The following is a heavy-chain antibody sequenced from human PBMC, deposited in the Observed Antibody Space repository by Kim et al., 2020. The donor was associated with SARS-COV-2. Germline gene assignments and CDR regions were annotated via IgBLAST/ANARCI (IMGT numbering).Heavy chain of an antibody. CDR2: INPSGGST. Sequence: ASVKVSCKASGYIFTSYYMHWVRQAPGQGLEWMGIINPSGGSTSYAQKFQGRVTMTRDTSTSTVYMELSSLRSEDTAVYYCARAFYSYDSSGYYYFDYWGQGTLVTVSS. V-gene: IGHV1-46*01. CDR3: ARAFYSYDSSGYYYFDY. J-gene: IGHJ4*02. D-gene: IGHD3-22*01. CDR1: GYIFTSYY.